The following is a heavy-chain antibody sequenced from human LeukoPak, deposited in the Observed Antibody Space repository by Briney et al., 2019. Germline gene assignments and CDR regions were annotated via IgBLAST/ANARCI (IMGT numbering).Heavy chain of an antibody. Sequence: GGSLRLSCVASGFTLNSYWMQWVRQVPGKGLVWVSRINPDGSTTTYADSAKGRFTISRDNAKNTLYLQMDSLRAEDTAVYYCVRASSGPSFDLWGQGTVVTVSS. CDR3: VRASSGPSFDL. J-gene: IGHJ3*01. CDR2: INPDGSTT. V-gene: IGHV3-74*01. D-gene: IGHD3-10*01. CDR1: GFTLNSYW.